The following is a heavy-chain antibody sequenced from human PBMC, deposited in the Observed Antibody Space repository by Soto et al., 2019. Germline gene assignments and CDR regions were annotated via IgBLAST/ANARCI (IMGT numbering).Heavy chain of an antibody. CDR1: SVSISSYY. J-gene: IGHJ6*02. Sequence: SETLSLTCTVSSVSISSYYWSWIRQPPGKGLEWIGYIYYSGSTNYNPSLKSRVTISRDNAKNSLYLQMNSLRAEDTAVYYCARDRYSYYDFWSGSLPYYYYGMDVWGQGTTVTVS. V-gene: IGHV4-59*12. CDR3: ARDRYSYYDFWSGSLPYYYYGMDV. CDR2: IYYSGST. D-gene: IGHD3-3*01.